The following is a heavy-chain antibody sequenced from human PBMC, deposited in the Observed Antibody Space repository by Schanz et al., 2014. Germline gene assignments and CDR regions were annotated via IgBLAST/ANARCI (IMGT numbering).Heavy chain of an antibody. D-gene: IGHD4-17*01. V-gene: IGHV4-34*01. CDR1: GGSFSGYY. CDR3: ARDRGHGDLPGDI. CDR2: INHGGST. J-gene: IGHJ3*02. Sequence: QVQLQQWGAGLLKPSETLSLTCGVFGGSFSGYYWSWIRQPPGKGLEWIAEINHGGSTNYNPSLKSRVTISVDTSKNQFSLNLSSATAADTAVYYCARDRGHGDLPGDIWGQGTMXTVSS.